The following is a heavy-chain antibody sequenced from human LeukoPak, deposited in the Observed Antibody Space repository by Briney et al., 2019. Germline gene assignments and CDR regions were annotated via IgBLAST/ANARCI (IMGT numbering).Heavy chain of an antibody. D-gene: IGHD6-13*01. J-gene: IGHJ4*02. CDR2: IHNDGST. CDR3: ASTSSWYGGREWAHYFNY. V-gene: IGHV3-53*01. Sequence: GGSLRLSCAASVFVVSSNYMNWDRQAPGKGLEWVSFIHNDGSTFYADSVKGRFTISKDNSKKTVYLQMNSLRIEDTAVYYCASTSSWYGGREWAHYFNYWGQGTLVTFSS. CDR1: VFVVSSNY.